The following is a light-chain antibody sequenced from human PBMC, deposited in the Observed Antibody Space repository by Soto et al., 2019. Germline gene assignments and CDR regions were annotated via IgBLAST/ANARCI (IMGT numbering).Light chain of an antibody. Sequence: DIQLTQSPFFLSASVGDRVTITFRASQGIGTYLARYQQKPGKAPNLVIYATSSLQSGVPSRFSGSGFGTDFTLTISSLQPEDFATYYCQQANGFPITFGQGTRLEIK. J-gene: IGKJ5*01. V-gene: IGKV1-9*01. CDR1: QGIGTY. CDR3: QQANGFPIT. CDR2: ATS.